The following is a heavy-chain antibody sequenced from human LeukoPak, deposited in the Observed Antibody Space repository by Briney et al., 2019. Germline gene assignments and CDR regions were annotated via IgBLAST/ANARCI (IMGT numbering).Heavy chain of an antibody. CDR2: INHSGST. CDR3: ARQRAFGSGYYFVVATHAFDI. V-gene: IGHV4-34*01. CDR1: GGSFSGHY. Sequence: SEILSLTCAVYGGSFSGHYWTWIRQPPGKGLEWIGEINHSGSTNYNPSLKSRVTISVDTSKNQFSLKLSSVTAADTAVYYCARQRAFGSGYYFVVATHAFDIWGQGTMVTVSS. D-gene: IGHD3-3*01. J-gene: IGHJ3*02.